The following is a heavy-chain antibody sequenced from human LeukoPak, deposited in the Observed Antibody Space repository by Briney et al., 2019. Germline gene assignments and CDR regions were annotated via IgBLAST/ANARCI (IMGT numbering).Heavy chain of an antibody. CDR1: GFTFSHYE. D-gene: IGHD2-2*01. CDR3: AREDCSSTSCYDPSVSDY. Sequence: PGGSLRLSCEASGFTFSHYEMNWVRQAPGKGPEWVSYISSSGYTIYYADSVKGRSTISRDNAKNSLYLQMNSLRAEDTAVYYCAREDCSSTSCYDPSVSDYWGQGTLVTVSS. J-gene: IGHJ4*02. V-gene: IGHV3-48*03. CDR2: ISSSGYTI.